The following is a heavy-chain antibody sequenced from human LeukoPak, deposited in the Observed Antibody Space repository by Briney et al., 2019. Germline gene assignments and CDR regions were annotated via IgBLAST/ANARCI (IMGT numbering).Heavy chain of an antibody. J-gene: IGHJ4*02. CDR1: GFTFSSYG. D-gene: IGHD4/OR15-4a*01. CDR3: ARRAGAYSHPYDY. V-gene: IGHV3-30*02. Sequence: GGSLRLSCAASGFTFSSYGIHWVRQAPGKGLEWVAFIRYDGSYKYYADSVKGRFIISRDNSKNTLYLQMNSLRAEDTAVYYCARRAGAYSHPYDYWGQGTLVTVSS. CDR2: IRYDGSYK.